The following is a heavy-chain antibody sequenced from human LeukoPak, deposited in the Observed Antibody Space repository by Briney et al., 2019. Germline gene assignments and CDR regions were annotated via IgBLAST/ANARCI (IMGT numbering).Heavy chain of an antibody. CDR2: IKQDGSEK. CDR3: AKDYFDY. CDR1: GFTFSTYR. V-gene: IGHV3-7*03. Sequence: GGSLRLSCATSGFTFSTYRMSWVRQAPGKGLEWVANIKQDGSEKHYVDSVKGRFTISRDNAKNSLYLQMNSLRAEDTALYYCAKDYFDYWGQGTLVTVSS. J-gene: IGHJ4*02.